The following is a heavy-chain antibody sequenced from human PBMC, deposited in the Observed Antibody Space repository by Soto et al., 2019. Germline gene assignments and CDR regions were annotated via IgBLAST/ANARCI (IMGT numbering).Heavy chain of an antibody. Sequence: GGSLRLSCVASGFTFSSYAVSWIRQAPGKGPERGLDISGSGGSTYKADPVKGRLTICRDNSKNTVFLQGNRLRAEDRAIYYGAKTGHTGLVPAHKNCLNSWGQGTRVTVSP. CDR1: GFTFSSYA. CDR2: ISGSGGST. J-gene: IGHJ5*01. V-gene: IGHV3-23*01. D-gene: IGHD2-2*01. CDR3: AKTGHTGLVPAHKNCLNS.